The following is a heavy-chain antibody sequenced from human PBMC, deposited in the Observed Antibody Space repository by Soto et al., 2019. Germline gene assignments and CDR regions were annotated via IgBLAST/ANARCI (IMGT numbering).Heavy chain of an antibody. Sequence: GGSLRLSCAASGFTFSSYGMHWVRQAPGKGLEWVAVISYDGSNKYYADSVKGRFTISRDNSKNTLYLQMNSLRAEDTAVYYCAKDLAWNDDSSLFDYWGRGTLVTVSS. V-gene: IGHV3-30*18. J-gene: IGHJ4*02. CDR2: ISYDGSNK. CDR3: AKDLAWNDDSSLFDY. D-gene: IGHD1-1*01. CDR1: GFTFSSYG.